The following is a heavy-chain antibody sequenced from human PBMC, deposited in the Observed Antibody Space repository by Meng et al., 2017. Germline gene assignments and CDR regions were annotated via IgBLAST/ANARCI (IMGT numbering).Heavy chain of an antibody. Sequence: QVQRVQSGAEVKKPGSSVKVSCKASGYTFSSYAISWVRQAPGQGLEWMGGIIPICGTANYAQKFQGRVTITADESTSTAYMELSSLRSEDTAVYYCARASSSYVIYYFDYWGQGTLVTVSS. CDR2: IIPICGTA. J-gene: IGHJ4*02. CDR1: GYTFSSYA. D-gene: IGHD6-13*01. CDR3: ARASSSYVIYYFDY. V-gene: IGHV1-69*01.